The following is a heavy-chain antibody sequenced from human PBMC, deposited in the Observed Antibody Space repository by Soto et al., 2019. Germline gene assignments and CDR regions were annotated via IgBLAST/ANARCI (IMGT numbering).Heavy chain of an antibody. CDR3: AREVIAVAASWYYDSGSYYYYGMDV. Sequence: PGGSLRLSCAASGFTFNIYAMSWVRQAPEKGLEWVSATSGSGGGTYYADSVEGRFTISRDNSNNTLYLQMSSLRAEDTAVYYCAREVIAVAASWYYDSGSYYYYGMDVWGQGTTVSVSS. J-gene: IGHJ6*02. D-gene: IGHD3-22*01. V-gene: IGHV3-23*01. CDR2: TSGSGGGT. CDR1: GFTFNIYA.